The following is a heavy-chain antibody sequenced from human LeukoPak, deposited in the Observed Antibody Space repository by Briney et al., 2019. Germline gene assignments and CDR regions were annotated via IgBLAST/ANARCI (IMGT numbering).Heavy chain of an antibody. V-gene: IGHV3-30*18. J-gene: IGHJ4*02. Sequence: PGRSLRLSCAASGFTVSSYGMHWVRQAPGKGLGWVAVISYDGSNKYYADSVKCRFTISRDNSKNTRYLQMTSLRAEDTAVYYCANRGYSYGHYYFDYWGQGTLVTVSS. CDR2: ISYDGSNK. CDR3: ANRGYSYGHYYFDY. D-gene: IGHD5-18*01. CDR1: GFTVSSYG.